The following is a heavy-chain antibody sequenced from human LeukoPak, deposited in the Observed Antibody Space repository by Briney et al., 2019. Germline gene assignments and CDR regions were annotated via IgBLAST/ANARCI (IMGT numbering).Heavy chain of an antibody. CDR1: GGSISPYY. CDR2: IYTSGST. CDR3: VRGNTLCSGGSCSTNIDY. V-gene: IGHV4-4*07. Sequence: PSETLSLTCTVSGGSISPYYWSWIRQPAGKGLEWIGRIYTSGSTNYNPSLKSRVTMSVDTSKNQFSLKLSSVTAADTAVYYCVRGNTLCSGGSCSTNIDYWGQGTLVTVSS. D-gene: IGHD2-15*01. J-gene: IGHJ4*02.